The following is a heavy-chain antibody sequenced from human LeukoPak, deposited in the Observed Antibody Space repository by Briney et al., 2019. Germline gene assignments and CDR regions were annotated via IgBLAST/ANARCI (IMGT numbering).Heavy chain of an antibody. J-gene: IGHJ4*02. CDR1: GYTFTNYD. D-gene: IGHD6-19*01. CDR3: ARGGPPSGPADY. V-gene: IGHV1-8*01. Sequence: GASVKVSCKASGYTFTNYDINWVRQATGEGLEWMGWMNPNSGNTGYAQKFQGRVTMTRNTSISTAYMELSSLRSEDTAVYYCARGGPPSGPADYWGQGTLVTVSS. CDR2: MNPNSGNT.